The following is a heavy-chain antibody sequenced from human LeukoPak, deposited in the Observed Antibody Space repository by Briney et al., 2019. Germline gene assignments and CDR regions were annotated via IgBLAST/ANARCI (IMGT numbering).Heavy chain of an antibody. J-gene: IGHJ4*02. CDR1: GYTLTELS. D-gene: IGHD6-13*01. CDR2: FDPEDGET. CDR3: ATLRISSWYRYFDY. Sequence: ASVKVSCKVSGYTLTELSMHWVRQAPGKGLEWMGGFDPEDGETIYAQKFQGRVTMTEDTSTDTAYMELSSLGSEDTAVYYCATLRISSWYRYFDYWGQGTLVTVSS. V-gene: IGHV1-24*01.